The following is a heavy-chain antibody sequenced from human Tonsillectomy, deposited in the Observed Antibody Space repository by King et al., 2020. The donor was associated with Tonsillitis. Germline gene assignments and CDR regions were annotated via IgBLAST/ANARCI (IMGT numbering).Heavy chain of an antibody. D-gene: IGHD2-2*01. J-gene: IGHJ4*02. V-gene: IGHV4-59*01. CDR2: IHYSGST. CDR1: GGSISDYY. CDR3: ARAWDYALDYFDY. Sequence: VQLQESGPGLVKPSETLSLTCTVSGGSISDYYWSWIRQPPGKGLEWIGYIHYSGSTHYNPSLESRATISVDTSKNQFSLKLSSVTAADTAVYYCARAWDYALDYFDYWGQGTLVTVSS.